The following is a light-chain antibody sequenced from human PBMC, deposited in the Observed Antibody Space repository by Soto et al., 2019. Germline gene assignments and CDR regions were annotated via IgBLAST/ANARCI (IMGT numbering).Light chain of an antibody. J-gene: IGKJ2*01. CDR1: QGISGY. Sequence: DIPMTQSPSSLSASVGDRVTITCRASQGISGYLNWYQQKPGKAPKVLIYATSSLQSGVPSRFSGSGSGTDFTLTIRGLQPEDFATYYCQQSDSTPYTFGQGTKLESK. V-gene: IGKV1-39*01. CDR3: QQSDSTPYT. CDR2: ATS.